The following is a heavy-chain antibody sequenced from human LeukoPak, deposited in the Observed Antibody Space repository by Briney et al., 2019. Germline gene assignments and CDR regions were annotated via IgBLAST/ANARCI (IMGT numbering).Heavy chain of an antibody. V-gene: IGHV3-23*01. CDR1: GFTFSNYA. J-gene: IGHJ4*02. CDR3: AKSREVRGVIGFDY. Sequence: GGSLRLSCAASGFTFSNYAMSWVRQAPGKGLEWVSAISGSGGSTYYADSVKGRFTISRDNSKNTLYLQMNSLRAEDTAVYYCAKSREVRGVIGFDYWGQGTLVTVSS. CDR2: ISGSGGST. D-gene: IGHD3-10*01.